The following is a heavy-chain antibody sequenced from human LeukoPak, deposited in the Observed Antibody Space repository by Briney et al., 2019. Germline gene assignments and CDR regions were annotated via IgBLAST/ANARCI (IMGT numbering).Heavy chain of an antibody. V-gene: IGHV3-23*01. CDR1: GFTFSSYA. D-gene: IGHD3-10*01. J-gene: IGHJ4*02. CDR2: VTGSGDST. Sequence: TGGSLRLSCAASGFTFSSYAMSWVRQAPGKGLEWVSAVTGSGDSTYYADSVKGRFTVSRDNSKNTLYLRMNSLRAEDTAVYYCAKARLVRGVIMTPFYFDYWGQGTLVTLSS. CDR3: AKARLVRGVIMTPFYFDY.